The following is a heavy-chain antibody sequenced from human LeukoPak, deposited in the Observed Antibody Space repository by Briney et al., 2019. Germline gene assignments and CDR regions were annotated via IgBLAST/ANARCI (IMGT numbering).Heavy chain of an antibody. V-gene: IGHV3-23*01. J-gene: IGHJ4*02. D-gene: IGHD6-13*01. Sequence: RPGGSLRLSCAASGFTFSSYAMSWVRQAPGKGLEWVSAISGSGGSTYYADSVKGRFTISRDNSKNTLYLQMNSLRAEDTAVYYCAKGPYSTSWYGYFDYWGQGTLVTVSS. CDR2: ISGSGGST. CDR3: AKGPYSTSWYGYFDY. CDR1: GFTFSSYA.